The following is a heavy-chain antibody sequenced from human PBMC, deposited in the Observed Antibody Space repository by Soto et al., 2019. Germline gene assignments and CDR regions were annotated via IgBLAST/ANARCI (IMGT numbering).Heavy chain of an antibody. Sequence: SETLSLTCVVSGGSISSNNWWSWVRQPPGKGLEWIGEIYHSGSTNYNPSLKSRVTISVDKSKNQFSLKLSSVTAADTAVYYCARVGNTSRAPNSWGWGTLVT. CDR2: IYHSGST. V-gene: IGHV4-4*02. CDR3: ARVGNTSRAPNS. J-gene: IGHJ4*02. D-gene: IGHD6-13*01. CDR1: GGSISSNNW.